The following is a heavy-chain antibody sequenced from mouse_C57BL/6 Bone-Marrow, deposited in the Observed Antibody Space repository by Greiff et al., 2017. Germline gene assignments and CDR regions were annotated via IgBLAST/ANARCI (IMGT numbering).Heavy chain of an antibody. CDR2: IYPGDGDP. CDR1: GYAFSSYW. CDR3: ARSDCGSIPFAY. D-gene: IGHD1-1*01. Sequence: QVQLQQSGAELVKPGASVKISCKASGYAFSSYWMNWVKQRPGKGLEWIGQIYPGDGDPNYNGKFKGKATLTADKSSSTAYMQLSSLTAEDSAVYVCARSDCGSIPFAYWGQGTLVTVSA. J-gene: IGHJ3*01. V-gene: IGHV1-80*01.